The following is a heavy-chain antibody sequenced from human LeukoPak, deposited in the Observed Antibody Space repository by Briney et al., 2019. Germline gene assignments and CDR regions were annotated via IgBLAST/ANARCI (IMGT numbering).Heavy chain of an antibody. J-gene: IGHJ4*02. CDR3: ARVSGYCSDGVCRFDY. D-gene: IGHD2-8*01. V-gene: IGHV4-59*12. CDR1: GGSICSYY. CDR2: IYYSGST. Sequence: SETLSLTCTVSGGSICSYYWSWIRQPPGKGLEWIGYIYYSGSTNYNPSLKSRVTISVDTSNNQFSLRLRSVTAADTAVYYCARVSGYCSDGVCRFDYWGQGTLVTVSS.